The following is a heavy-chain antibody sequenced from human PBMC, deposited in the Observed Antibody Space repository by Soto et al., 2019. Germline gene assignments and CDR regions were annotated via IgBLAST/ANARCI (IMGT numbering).Heavy chain of an antibody. D-gene: IGHD6-6*01. J-gene: IGHJ6*02. Sequence: ASETLSLTCAVSGGSISSINWWTWVRQPPGKGLDWIGEIYQTGSTNYNPSLESRVTISIDKSKNQFSLKLRSVTAADTAVYYCARVSSSSAFGMDVWGQGTTVTVS. V-gene: IGHV4-4*02. CDR2: IYQTGST. CDR3: ARVSSSSAFGMDV. CDR1: GGSISSINW.